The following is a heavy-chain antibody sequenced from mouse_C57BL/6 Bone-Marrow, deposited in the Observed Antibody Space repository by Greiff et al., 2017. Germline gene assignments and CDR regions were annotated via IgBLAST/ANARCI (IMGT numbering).Heavy chain of an antibody. J-gene: IGHJ4*01. CDR3: ARGVTMAYYYAMDY. V-gene: IGHV1-54*01. D-gene: IGHD2-2*01. CDR1: GYAFTNYL. CDR2: INPGSGGT. Sequence: VQLQQSGAELVRPGTSVKVSCKASGYAFTNYLIEWVKQRPGQGLEWIGVINPGSGGTNYNEKFKGKATLTADKSSSTAYMQLSSLTSEDAAVYFCARGVTMAYYYAMDYWGQGTSVTVSS.